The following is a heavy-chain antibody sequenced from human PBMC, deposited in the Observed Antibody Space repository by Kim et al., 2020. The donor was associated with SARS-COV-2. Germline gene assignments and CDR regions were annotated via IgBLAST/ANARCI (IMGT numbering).Heavy chain of an antibody. D-gene: IGHD3-3*01. CDR1: GFTFSSNW. V-gene: IGHV3-7*01. CDR2: IKPDESEK. Sequence: GGSLRLSCVASGFTFSSNWMSWVRQAPGKGLERVANIKPDESEKYYVDSVKGRFTVSRENAKKSLYLQMKSRRAEDTAGYYGGRDGKNLNVLDWWGQGT. CDR3: GRDGKNLNVLDW. J-gene: IGHJ3*01.